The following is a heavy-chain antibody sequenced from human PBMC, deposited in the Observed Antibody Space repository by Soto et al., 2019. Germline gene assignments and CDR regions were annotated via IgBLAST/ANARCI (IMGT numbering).Heavy chain of an antibody. CDR1: GAYMRNDYYY. D-gene: IGHD2-15*01. CDR2: MHHSGRT. V-gene: IGHV4-31*03. Sequence: QVPLQESGPGLVKPSETLSLTCTVSGAYMRNDYYYWSWVRQNPGKDLEWIGHMHHSGRTHYNPSLKSRVAISVDTSKNQFSLYLNSVTAADTAVYYCARWVEVSLDYFDSWGQGTPVTVSS. J-gene: IGHJ4*02. CDR3: ARWVEVSLDYFDS.